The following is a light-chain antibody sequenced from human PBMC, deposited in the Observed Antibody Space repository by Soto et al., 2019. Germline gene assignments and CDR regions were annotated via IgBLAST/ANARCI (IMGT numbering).Light chain of an antibody. V-gene: IGLV2-14*01. CDR3: TSYTSVTIVV. CDR1: NSDIGGYNS. Sequence: QSALTQPASVSGSPGQSITISCTGSNSDIGGYNSVSWYQQHPGKAPKLLIFGVTNRPSGVSDRFSGSKSGNTASLTISALQADDEADYYCTSYTSVTIVVFGGGTKLTVL. CDR2: GVT. J-gene: IGLJ2*01.